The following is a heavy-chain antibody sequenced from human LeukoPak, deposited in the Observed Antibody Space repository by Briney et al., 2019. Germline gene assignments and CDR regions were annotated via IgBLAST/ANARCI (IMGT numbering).Heavy chain of an antibody. Sequence: GGSLRLSCAASGFTFSQNGMHWVRQAPGKGLEWMAFIEYDGSDKYFADSVKGRFTISRDNSKNTLYLQMNSLRAEDTAVYYCAKTGTPWYYFDYWGQGTLVTVSS. J-gene: IGHJ4*02. CDR3: AKTGTPWYYFDY. D-gene: IGHD6-13*01. CDR1: GFTFSQNG. V-gene: IGHV3-30*02. CDR2: IEYDGSDK.